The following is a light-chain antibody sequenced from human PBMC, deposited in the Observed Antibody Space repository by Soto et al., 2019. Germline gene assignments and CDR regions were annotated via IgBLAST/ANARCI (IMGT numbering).Light chain of an antibody. CDR2: AAS. V-gene: IGKV1-27*01. CDR3: QKYSSVPV. J-gene: IGKJ3*01. CDR1: QGINNY. Sequence: DIPMTQSPSSLSASVGDRVTITCRASQGINNYVAWYQQKPGKPLKLLIYAASTLQSGVPSRFSGSGSGTDFTLTINSLQPEDVATYSCQKYSSVPVFGPGTKVDIK.